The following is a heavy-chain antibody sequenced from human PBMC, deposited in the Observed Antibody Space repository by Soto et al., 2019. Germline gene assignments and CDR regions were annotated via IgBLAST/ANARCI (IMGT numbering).Heavy chain of an antibody. CDR2: IIPILGIA. CDR3: ARATSPSRLWYLTGTFDI. D-gene: IGHD5-18*01. CDR1: GGTFSSYT. Sequence: QVQLVQSGAEVKKPGSSVKVSCKASGGTFSSYTISWVRQAPGQGLEWMGRIIPILGIANYAQKFQGRVTITADKSTSTAYMELSSLRSEDTAVYYCARATSPSRLWYLTGTFDIWGQGTMVTVSS. V-gene: IGHV1-69*02. J-gene: IGHJ3*02.